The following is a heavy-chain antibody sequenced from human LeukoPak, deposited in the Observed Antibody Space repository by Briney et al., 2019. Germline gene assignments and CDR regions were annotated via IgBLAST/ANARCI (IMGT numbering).Heavy chain of an antibody. CDR3: WRELSCGWYLRVGVWAGWFDP. D-gene: IGHD6-19*01. J-gene: IGHJ5*02. CDR1: GGTISTYY. Sequence: SETLTLTCTVSGGTISTYYWNWVRQPAGKGLEWIARMYSNGNTKYNPYPKSRLTITFDKTTNHFSLQLSNVPAADTAAFYCWRELSCGWYLRVGVWAGWFDPWGQGTLVTVSS. V-gene: IGHV4-4*07. CDR2: MYSNGNT.